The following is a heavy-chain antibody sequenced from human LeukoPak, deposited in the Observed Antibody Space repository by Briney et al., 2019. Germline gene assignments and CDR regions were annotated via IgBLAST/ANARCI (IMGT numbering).Heavy chain of an antibody. Sequence: GASLRLSCAASGFTASSNYMSWVRQAPGKRLEWVSVIYSGGSTYYADSVKGRFTISRDNSKNTVYLQMSSLRAEDTAVYYCARKTGYSSGWYKGGFDYWGQGTLVTVSS. D-gene: IGHD6-19*01. V-gene: IGHV3-66*02. CDR3: ARKTGYSSGWYKGGFDY. J-gene: IGHJ4*02. CDR1: GFTASSNY. CDR2: IYSGGST.